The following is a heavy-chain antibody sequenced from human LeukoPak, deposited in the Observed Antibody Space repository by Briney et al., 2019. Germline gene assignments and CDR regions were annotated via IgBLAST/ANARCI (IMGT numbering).Heavy chain of an antibody. J-gene: IGHJ2*01. Sequence: PGGSLRLSCAASGFTFSSYGMHWVRQAPGKGLEWVAFIRYDGSNKYYADSVKGRFTISRDNSKNTLYLQWNSLRGEDTAVYYCARDYFSRAALLGYFDLWGRGTLVTVSS. CDR2: IRYDGSNK. D-gene: IGHD3-10*01. CDR1: GFTFSSYG. CDR3: ARDYFSRAALLGYFDL. V-gene: IGHV3-30*02.